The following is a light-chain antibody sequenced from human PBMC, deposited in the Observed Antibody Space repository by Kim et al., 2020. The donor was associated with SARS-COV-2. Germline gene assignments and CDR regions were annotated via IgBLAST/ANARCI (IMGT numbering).Light chain of an antibody. CDR1: QSISSW. CDR3: QQYNSYPWT. J-gene: IGKJ1*01. V-gene: IGKV1-5*01. CDR2: DAS. Sequence: DIQMTQSPSTLSASVGDRVTMTCRASQSISSWLAWYQQKPGKPPKLLIYDASSLESGVPSRFSGSGSGTEFTLTISSLQPDDFATYYCQQYNSYPWTLGQGTKVEIK.